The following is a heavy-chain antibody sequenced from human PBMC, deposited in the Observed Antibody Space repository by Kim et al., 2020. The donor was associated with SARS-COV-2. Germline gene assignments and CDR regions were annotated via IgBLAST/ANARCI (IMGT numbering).Heavy chain of an antibody. CDR3: AREQFLIAAAGTREVDY. CDR1: GYTFTSYA. Sequence: ASVKVSCKASGYTFTSYAMNWVRQAPGQGLEWMGWINTNTGNPTYAQGFTGRFVFSLDTSVSTAYLQISSLKAEDTAVYYCAREQFLIAAAGTREVDYWGQGTLVTVSS. D-gene: IGHD6-13*01. V-gene: IGHV7-4-1*02. J-gene: IGHJ4*02. CDR2: INTNTGNP.